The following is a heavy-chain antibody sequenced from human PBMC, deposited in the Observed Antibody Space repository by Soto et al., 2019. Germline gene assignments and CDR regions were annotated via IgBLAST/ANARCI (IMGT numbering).Heavy chain of an antibody. V-gene: IGHV3-30-3*01. J-gene: IGHJ4*02. CDR2: ISFADGNIK. CDR3: VKDLYDYNYMYYFDF. Sequence: GGSLRLSCAASGFTFSSYAMHWVRQAPGRGLEWVAVISFADGNIKYYADSVKGRFTISRDNSRNTVYLQMNSLRHDDTAVYHCVKDLYDYNYMYYFDFWGQGTLVTVSS. D-gene: IGHD4-4*01. CDR1: GFTFSSYA.